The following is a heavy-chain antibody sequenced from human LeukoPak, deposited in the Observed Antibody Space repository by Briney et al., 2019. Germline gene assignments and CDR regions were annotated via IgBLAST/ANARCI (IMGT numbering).Heavy chain of an antibody. CDR3: TRPYYGLDQPGR. CDR1: GFTFADYP. V-gene: IGHV3-49*03. CDR2: IRSKTSGGTT. Sequence: PGGSLRLSCTASGFTFADYPMSWFRQAPGKGLEWVGFIRSKTSGGTTDYAASVKGRFTISRDDSKSIAYLQMNSLKTEDTAVYYCTRPYYGLDQPGRWGQGTLVTVSS. D-gene: IGHD3-10*01. J-gene: IGHJ4*02.